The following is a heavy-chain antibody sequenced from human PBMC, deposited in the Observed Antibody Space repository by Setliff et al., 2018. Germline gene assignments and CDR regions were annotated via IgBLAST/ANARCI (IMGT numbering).Heavy chain of an antibody. D-gene: IGHD1-1*01. CDR3: AREEVERAYAFDI. CDR2: IIPIFGTA. J-gene: IGHJ3*02. V-gene: IGHV1-69*05. CDR1: GGTFSSYA. Sequence: SVKVSCKASGGTFSSYAISWVRQAPGQGLEWMGGIIPIFGTANYAQKFQGRVTITTDESTSTAYMELSSLRSEDTAVYYWAREEVERAYAFDIWGQGTMVTVSS.